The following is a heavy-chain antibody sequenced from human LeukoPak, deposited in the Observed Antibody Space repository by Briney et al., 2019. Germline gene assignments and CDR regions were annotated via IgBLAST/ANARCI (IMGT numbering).Heavy chain of an antibody. D-gene: IGHD3-10*01. J-gene: IGHJ3*02. CDR3: ARGRARGIRSAFDI. V-gene: IGHV3-11*06. Sequence: GRFTISRDNAKNSLYLQMNSLRAEDTAVYYCARGRARGIRSAFDIWGQGTMVTVSS.